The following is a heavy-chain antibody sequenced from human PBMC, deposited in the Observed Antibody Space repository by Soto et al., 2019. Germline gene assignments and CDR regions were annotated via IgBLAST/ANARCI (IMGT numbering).Heavy chain of an antibody. V-gene: IGHV5-51*01. J-gene: IGHJ3*02. Sequence: GESLKISCKGSGYSFTSYWIGWVRQMPGKGLEWMGIIYPGDSDTRYSPSFQGQVTISADKSISTAYLQWSSLRSEDTAVYYCARDTEGAPRGAFDIWGQGTMVTVSS. CDR3: ARDTEGAPRGAFDI. D-gene: IGHD1-26*01. CDR1: GYSFTSYW. CDR2: IYPGDSDT.